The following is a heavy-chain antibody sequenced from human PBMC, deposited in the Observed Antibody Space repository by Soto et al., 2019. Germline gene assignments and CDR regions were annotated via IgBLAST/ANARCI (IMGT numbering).Heavy chain of an antibody. CDR2: MFYSGLT. CDR1: GYSVTSSDYY. CDR3: APLSVSLSGPYGIHV. Sequence: SETLSLTCSGSGYSVTSSDYYSAWIRQPQGKGLEWIGSMFYSGLTYYNTSLKSRVTLSVDTSKNQFSVRLNSVTAADTAVYYCAPLSVSLSGPYGIHVWGQGTTVTVS. J-gene: IGHJ6*02. D-gene: IGHD2-15*01. V-gene: IGHV4-39*01.